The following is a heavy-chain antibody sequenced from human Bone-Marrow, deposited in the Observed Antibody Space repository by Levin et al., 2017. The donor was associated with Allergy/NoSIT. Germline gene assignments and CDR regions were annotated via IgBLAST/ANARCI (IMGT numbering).Heavy chain of an antibody. Sequence: KISCKASGGTFSSYTISWVRQAPGQGLEWMGRIIPILGIANYAQKFQGRVTITADKSTSTAYMELSSLRSEDTAVYYCQFAYCSSTSCYFPNYYYYYGMDVWGQGTTVTVSS. CDR2: IIPILGIA. V-gene: IGHV1-69*02. CDR3: QFAYCSSTSCYFPNYYYYYGMDV. CDR1: GGTFSSYT. J-gene: IGHJ6*02. D-gene: IGHD2-2*01.